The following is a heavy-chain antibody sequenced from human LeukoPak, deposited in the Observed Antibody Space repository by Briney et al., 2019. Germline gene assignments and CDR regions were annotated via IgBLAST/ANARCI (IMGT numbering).Heavy chain of an antibody. V-gene: IGHV4-59*11. Sequence: SETLSLTCIVSGVSISSHYWSWIRQPPGKGLERIGYLYDSDGSKDNPSLKSRATLSADTSKNQFSLRLSSVTAADTAVYYCATIKRGSIFGYFDFWGQGIPVTVSS. CDR2: LYDSDGS. CDR1: GVSISSHY. J-gene: IGHJ4*02. D-gene: IGHD5-18*01. CDR3: ATIKRGSIFGYFDF.